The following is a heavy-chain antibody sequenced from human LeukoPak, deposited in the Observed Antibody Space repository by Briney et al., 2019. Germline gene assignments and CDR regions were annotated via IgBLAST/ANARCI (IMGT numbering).Heavy chain of an antibody. V-gene: IGHV1-2*02. CDR3: ARAVDGSSWYPFDY. CDR2: INPNSGGR. D-gene: IGHD6-13*01. J-gene: IGHJ4*02. CDR1: GYTFIGCY. Sequence: ASVKVSCKASGYTFIGCYMHWVRQAPGQGLEWMGWINPNSGGRNYAQKFQGRVTMTRDTSISTAYMELSRLTSDDTAVYYCARAVDGSSWYPFDYWGQGTLVTVSS.